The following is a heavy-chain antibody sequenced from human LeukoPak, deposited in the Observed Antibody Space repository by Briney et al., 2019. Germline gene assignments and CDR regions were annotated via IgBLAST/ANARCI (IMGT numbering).Heavy chain of an antibody. V-gene: IGHV3-7*01. D-gene: IGHD4-23*01. CDR3: ARDRGYSTFDY. CDR1: AFTFSNYW. J-gene: IGHJ4*02. CDR2: IKEDGSEI. Sequence: PGGSLRLSCAASAFTFSNYWMSWVGQAPGKGGEWVANIKEDGSEIKYVDSVKGRFTISRDNAKNSLYLQINSLRVDDTAVYYCARDRGYSTFDYWGQGTLVTVSS.